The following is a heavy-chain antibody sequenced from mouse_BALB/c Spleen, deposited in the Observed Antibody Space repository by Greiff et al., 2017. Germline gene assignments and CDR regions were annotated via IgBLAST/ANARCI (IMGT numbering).Heavy chain of an antibody. CDR2: IWSGGST. V-gene: IGHV2-4-1*01. Sequence: VQLQQSGPGLVQPSQSLSITCTVSGFSLTSYGVHWVRQSPGKGLEWLGVIWSGGSTDYNAAFISRLSISKDNSKSQVFFKMNSLQADDTAIYYCARWLRREAMDYWGQGTSVTVSS. D-gene: IGHD2-2*01. CDR1: GFSLTSYG. CDR3: ARWLRREAMDY. J-gene: IGHJ4*01.